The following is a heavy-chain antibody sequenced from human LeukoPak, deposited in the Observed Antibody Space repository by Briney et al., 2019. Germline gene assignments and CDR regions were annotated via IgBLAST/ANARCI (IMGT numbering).Heavy chain of an antibody. CDR2: IRSKLNRYAT. J-gene: IGHJ2*01. Sequence: GGSLRLSCAASGFYFGGSAMHWVLQASGKGLEWVGRIRSKLNRYATVYAASVKGRFTISRDDAKNTAYLQMNSLKTEDTAVYYCTTLKTSATVTTEWYFDLWGRGTLVTVSS. CDR1: GFYFGGSA. V-gene: IGHV3-73*01. CDR3: TTLKTSATVTTEWYFDL. D-gene: IGHD4-17*01.